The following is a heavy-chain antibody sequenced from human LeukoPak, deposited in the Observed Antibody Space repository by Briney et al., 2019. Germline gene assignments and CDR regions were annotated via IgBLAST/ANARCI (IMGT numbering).Heavy chain of an antibody. J-gene: IGHJ3*02. CDR2: IYYSGST. V-gene: IGHV4-39*01. D-gene: IGHD3-22*01. CDR3: ARLMNYDSSGYPRDAFDI. Sequence: PSETLSLTCTVSGGSISSSGYYWGWIRQPPGKGLEWIGSIYYSGSTYYNPSLKSRVTISVDTSKNQFSPKLSSVTAADTAVYYCARLMNYDSSGYPRDAFDIWGQGTMVTVSS. CDR1: GGSISSSGYY.